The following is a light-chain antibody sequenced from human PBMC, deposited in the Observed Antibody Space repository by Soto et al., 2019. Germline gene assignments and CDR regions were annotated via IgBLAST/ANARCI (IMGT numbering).Light chain of an antibody. J-gene: IGKJ5*01. Sequence: EIVLTQSPGTLSLSPGERATLSFRARQSGGSSSLAWYQQKPGQALRLLIYGVSSRATGIADRFSGSGSGTDLTFTISRLEPEDFVVYYFHQYGASPPITFGQGTRRDIK. V-gene: IGKV3-20*01. CDR3: HQYGASPPIT. CDR2: GVS. CDR1: QSGGSSS.